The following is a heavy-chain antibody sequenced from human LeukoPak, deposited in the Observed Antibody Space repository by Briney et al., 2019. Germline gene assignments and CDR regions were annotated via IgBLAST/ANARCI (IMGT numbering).Heavy chain of an antibody. Sequence: SGTLSLTCTVSGGSISSSYWSWIRQPPGKGLEWIGYIYYSGSTNYNPSLKSRVTMSVDTSKNQFSLKLRSVTAADTAVYYCARVSPYSNSWYYFDYWGQGTLVTVSS. V-gene: IGHV4-59*01. CDR2: IYYSGST. CDR3: ARVSPYSNSWYYFDY. J-gene: IGHJ4*02. CDR1: GGSISSSY. D-gene: IGHD6-13*01.